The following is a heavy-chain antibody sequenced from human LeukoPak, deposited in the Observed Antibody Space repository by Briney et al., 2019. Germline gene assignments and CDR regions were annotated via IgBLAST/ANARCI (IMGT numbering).Heavy chain of an antibody. D-gene: IGHD4-23*01. J-gene: IGHJ5*02. CDR1: GGSISGYY. CDR2: IYTSGST. CDR3: ARGAYGDNSLNWFDP. V-gene: IGHV4-4*07. Sequence: PSETLSLTCTVSGGSISGYYWSWFRQPAGKGLEWIGRIYTSGSTDYHPSLKSRVTMSIDTSKNQFSLKLSSVTAADTAVYFCARGAYGDNSLNWFDPWGQGTLVTVSS.